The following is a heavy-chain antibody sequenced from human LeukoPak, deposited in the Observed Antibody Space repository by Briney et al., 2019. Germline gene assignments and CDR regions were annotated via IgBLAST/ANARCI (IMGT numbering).Heavy chain of an antibody. V-gene: IGHV3-9*01. Sequence: LGGSLRLSCAASGFTFDDYAMHWVRQAPGKGLEWVSGISWNSGSIGYADSVKGRFTISRDNAKNSLSLQMNSLRAEDTALYYCAKDVAAGTFFQPDQYWGQGTMVTVSS. D-gene: IGHD6-13*01. CDR2: ISWNSGSI. J-gene: IGHJ3*01. CDR3: AKDVAAGTFFQPDQY. CDR1: GFTFDDYA.